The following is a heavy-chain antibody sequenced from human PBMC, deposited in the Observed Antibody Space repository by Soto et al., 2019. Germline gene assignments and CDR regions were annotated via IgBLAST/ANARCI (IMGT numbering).Heavy chain of an antibody. V-gene: IGHV3-7*03. D-gene: IGHD6-19*01. CDR1: GFTFSSYW. CDR2: IKQDGSEK. CDR3: ARDSRGSGWWFKYYYYGMDV. J-gene: IGHJ6*02. Sequence: ESGGGLVQPGGSLRLSCAASGFTFSSYWMSWVRQAPGKGLEWVANIKQDGSEKYYVDSVKGRFTISRDNAKNSLYLQMNSLRAEDTAVYYCARDSRGSGWWFKYYYYGMDVWGQGTTVTVSS.